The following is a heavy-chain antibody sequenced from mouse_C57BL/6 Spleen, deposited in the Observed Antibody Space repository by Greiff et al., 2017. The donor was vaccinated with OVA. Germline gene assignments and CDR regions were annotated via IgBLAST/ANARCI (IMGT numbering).Heavy chain of an antibody. CDR1: GYSFTGYY. CDR2: INPSTGGT. D-gene: IGHD1-1*01. CDR3: ARNFYGSSYDYAMDY. J-gene: IGHJ4*01. Sequence: EVQVVESGPELVKPGASVKISCKASGYSFTGYYMNWVKQSPEKSLEWIGEINPSTGGTTYNQKFKAKATLTVDKSSSTAYMQLKSLTSEDSAVYYSARNFYGSSYDYAMDYWGQGTSVTVSS. V-gene: IGHV1-42*01.